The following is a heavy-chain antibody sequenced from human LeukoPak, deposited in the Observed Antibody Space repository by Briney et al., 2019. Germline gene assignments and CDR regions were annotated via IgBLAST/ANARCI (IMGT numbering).Heavy chain of an antibody. Sequence: GGSLRLSCAASGFTFSTYDMHWVRQPAGKGLEWVSTVGADAETYYPGSVRGRFTISRDNAKNTLHLQMDSLRAGDTAVYFCARGNWAYYASGIYGMDVWGQGTTVTVSS. J-gene: IGHJ6*02. D-gene: IGHD3-10*01. CDR3: ARGNWAYYASGIYGMDV. CDR1: GFTFSTYD. CDR2: VGADAET. V-gene: IGHV3-13*01.